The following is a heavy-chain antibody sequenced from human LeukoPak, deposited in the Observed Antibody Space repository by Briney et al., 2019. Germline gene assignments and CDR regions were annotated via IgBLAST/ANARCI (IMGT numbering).Heavy chain of an antibody. J-gene: IGHJ6*03. Sequence: SETLSLTCTVSGGSISSSSYYWGWIRQPPGKGLEWIGSIYYSGSTYYNPSLKSRVTISVDTSKNQLSLKLSSVTAADTAVYYCARSFRADCSSTSCYRSHYYYMDVWGKGTTVTVSS. CDR2: IYYSGST. CDR1: GGSISSSSYY. CDR3: ARSFRADCSSTSCYRSHYYYMDV. D-gene: IGHD2-2*01. V-gene: IGHV4-39*07.